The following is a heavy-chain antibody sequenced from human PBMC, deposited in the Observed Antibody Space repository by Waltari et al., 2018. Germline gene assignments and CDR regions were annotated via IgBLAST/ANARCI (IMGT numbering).Heavy chain of an antibody. V-gene: IGHV1-3*01. D-gene: IGHD3-22*01. J-gene: IGHJ6*02. Sequence: QVQLVQSGAEVKKPGASVKVSYKASGYTFTSYAMHWVRQAPGQRLEWMGWINAGNGNTKYSQKFQGRVTITRDTSASTAYMELSSLRSEDTAVYYCASEIYDSSGYYYYGMDVWGQGTTVTVSS. CDR1: GYTFTSYA. CDR2: INAGNGNT. CDR3: ASEIYDSSGYYYYGMDV.